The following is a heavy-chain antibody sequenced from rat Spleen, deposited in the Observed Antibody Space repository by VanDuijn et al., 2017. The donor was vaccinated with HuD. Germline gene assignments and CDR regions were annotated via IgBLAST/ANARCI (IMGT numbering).Heavy chain of an antibody. CDR2: ISTGGGNT. D-gene: IGHD1-10*01. J-gene: IGHJ3*01. Sequence: EVQLVESGGGLVQPGRSLKLSCAASGFTFSDYNMAWVRQAPKKGLEWVAPISTGGGNTYYRDAVKGRFTISRDNAKNTLYLQMDSLRSEDTATYYCARGDNNYGWFAYWGQGTLVTVSS. V-gene: IGHV5-25*01. CDR3: ARGDNNYGWFAY. CDR1: GFTFSDYN.